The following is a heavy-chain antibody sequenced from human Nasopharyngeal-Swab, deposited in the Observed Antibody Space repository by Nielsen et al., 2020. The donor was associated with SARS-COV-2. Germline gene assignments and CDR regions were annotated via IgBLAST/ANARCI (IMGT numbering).Heavy chain of an antibody. Sequence: VREAPRKGLRWVEVIWYDGSNEYYADSVKGRFTISRDNSKNTLYLQMNSLGAEDRAVYYCASQSGYSAYWGQGTLVTVSS. V-gene: IGHV3-33*01. CDR3: ASQSGYSAY. CDR2: IWYDGSNE. D-gene: IGHD5-18*01. J-gene: IGHJ4*02.